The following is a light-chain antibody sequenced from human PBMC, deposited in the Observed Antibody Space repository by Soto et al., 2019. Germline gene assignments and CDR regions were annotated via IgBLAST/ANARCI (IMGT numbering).Light chain of an antibody. CDR2: KAS. CDR3: QQYSTYWT. V-gene: IGKV1-5*03. Sequence: DIQMTQSPCTLSASVGDRVTITCRASQSISSWLAWYQQKPGKAPRLLIYKASTLESGVPSRFSGSGSGTDFTLTISSLQPDDFATYYCQQYSTYWTFGQGTKV. CDR1: QSISSW. J-gene: IGKJ1*01.